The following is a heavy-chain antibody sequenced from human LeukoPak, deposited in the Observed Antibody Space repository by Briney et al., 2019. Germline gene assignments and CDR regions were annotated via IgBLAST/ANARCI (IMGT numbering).Heavy chain of an antibody. J-gene: IGHJ5*02. Sequence: SGGSLRLSCAASGFTFSSYSMNWVRQAPGKGLEWVSYISSSSSTIYYADSVKGRFTISRDNAKNSLYLQMNSLRAEDTAVYYCARVNYDILTGYYSWFDPWGQGTLVTVSS. CDR1: GFTFSSYS. V-gene: IGHV3-48*01. D-gene: IGHD3-9*01. CDR3: ARVNYDILTGYYSWFDP. CDR2: ISSSSSTI.